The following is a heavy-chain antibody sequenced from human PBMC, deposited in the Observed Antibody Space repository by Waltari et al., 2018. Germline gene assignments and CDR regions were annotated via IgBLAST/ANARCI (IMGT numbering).Heavy chain of an antibody. CDR3: ARDHNSSWFHHVDY. V-gene: IGHV3-7*04. D-gene: IGHD6-13*01. J-gene: IGHJ4*02. CDR1: GFTFSSYW. CDR2: IKQDGSEK. Sequence: EVQLVESGGGLVQPGGSLSPSCAASGFTFSSYWMSWVRQAPGKGLEGVANIKQDGSEKYYVDSVKGRFTISRDNAKNSLYLQMNSLRAEDTAVYYCARDHNSSWFHHVDYWGQGTLVTVSS.